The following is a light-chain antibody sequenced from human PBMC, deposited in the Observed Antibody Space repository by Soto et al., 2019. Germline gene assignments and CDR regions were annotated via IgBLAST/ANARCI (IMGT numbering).Light chain of an antibody. CDR2: KAS. Sequence: MHSTRCPCTLSGSVGGRGTISCLASQTISSWLAWYQQKPGKAPKLLIYKASTLKSGVPSRFSGSGSGTEFTLTISSLQPDDFATYYCQQYNSYGWTFGQGTKVDI. V-gene: IGKV1-5*03. J-gene: IGKJ1*01. CDR3: QQYNSYGWT. CDR1: QTISSW.